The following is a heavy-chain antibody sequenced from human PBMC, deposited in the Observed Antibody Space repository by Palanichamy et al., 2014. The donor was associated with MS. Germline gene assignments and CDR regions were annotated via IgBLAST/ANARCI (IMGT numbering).Heavy chain of an antibody. J-gene: IGHJ6*02. CDR1: GYTFTSYA. Sequence: VQLVQSGSELKRPGPSVKVSCKASGYTFTSYAMNWVRQAPGQGLEWMGLINTNTGNPTYAQGFTGRFVFSLDTSVSTTYLQISSLKAEDTAVYYCAREDSVTRYYYYYGMDVWGQGTTVTVSS. CDR3: AREDSVTRYYYYYGMDV. V-gene: IGHV7-4-1*02. CDR2: INTNTGNP. D-gene: IGHD4-17*01.